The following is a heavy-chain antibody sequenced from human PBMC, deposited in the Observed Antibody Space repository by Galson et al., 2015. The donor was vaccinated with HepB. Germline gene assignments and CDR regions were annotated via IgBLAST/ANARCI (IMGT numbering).Heavy chain of an antibody. CDR1: GDSVSSNNAG. J-gene: IGHJ3*02. D-gene: IGHD2-15*01. CDR2: TYYRSRWYS. V-gene: IGHV6-1*01. CDR3: AGYCSVGTCYADAFEI. Sequence: CAISGDSVSSNNAGWNWIRQSTSRGLEWLGRTYYRSRWYSDYAVSVKSRITINADTSKNEFSLQLNSVTPDDTAVYFCAGYCSVGTCYADAFEIWGQGTMVTVSS.